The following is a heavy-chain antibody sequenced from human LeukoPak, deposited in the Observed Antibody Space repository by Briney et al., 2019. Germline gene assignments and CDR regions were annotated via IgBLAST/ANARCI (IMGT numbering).Heavy chain of an antibody. J-gene: IGHJ6*03. Sequence: KPSETLSLTCAVYGGSFSGYYWSWIRQPPGKGLEWLGEINHSGSTNYNPSLKSRVTISVDTSKNQFSLKLSSVTAADTAVYYCASGFRDYYYYYYMDVWGKGTTVTISS. CDR1: GGSFSGYY. V-gene: IGHV4-34*01. CDR3: ASGFRDYYYYYYMDV. CDR2: INHSGST.